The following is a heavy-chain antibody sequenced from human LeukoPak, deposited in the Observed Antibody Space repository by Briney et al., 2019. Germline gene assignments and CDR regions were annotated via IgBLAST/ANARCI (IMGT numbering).Heavy chain of an antibody. D-gene: IGHD5-18*01. CDR1: GFTFSSYG. Sequence: SGGSLRLSCAASGFTFSSYGMHWVRQAPGKGLEWVAFIRYDGSNKYYADSVKGRFTISRDNSKNTLYLQMNSLRAEDTAVYYCAKPVGGYSYGRQDYFDYWGQGTLVTVSS. CDR3: AKPVGGYSYGRQDYFDY. J-gene: IGHJ4*02. V-gene: IGHV3-30*02. CDR2: IRYDGSNK.